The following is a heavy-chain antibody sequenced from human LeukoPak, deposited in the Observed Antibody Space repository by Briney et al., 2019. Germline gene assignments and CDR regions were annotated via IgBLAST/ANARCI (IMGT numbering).Heavy chain of an antibody. J-gene: IGHJ4*02. CDR1: GFTFSYYS. V-gene: IGHV3-48*01. CDR3: VRDTDYAFDY. CDR2: IRSDSSSI. D-gene: IGHD4-17*01. Sequence: GGSLRLSCAASGFTFSYYSMDWVRQAPGKGLEWVSNIRSDSSSIYYADSVNGRFTISRDNAKNSLYLQMNSLRAEDTAVYYCVRDTDYAFDYWGQGTLVTVSS.